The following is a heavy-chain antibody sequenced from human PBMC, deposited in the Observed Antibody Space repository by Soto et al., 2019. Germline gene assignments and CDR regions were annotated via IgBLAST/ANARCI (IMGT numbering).Heavy chain of an antibody. Sequence: QVQLVQSGAEVKKPGASVNVSCKASGYSFTGYQIHWLRQAPGQGLEWMGWINPNSGGTNLAQKFQGRVTMTRDTSVTAAYMEINGLTSDDTAVYYCARGRTIVSPGNWGQGTLVSVSS. CDR3: ARGRTIVSPGN. CDR1: GYSFTGYQ. V-gene: IGHV1-2*02. J-gene: IGHJ4*02. CDR2: INPNSGGT. D-gene: IGHD1-1*01.